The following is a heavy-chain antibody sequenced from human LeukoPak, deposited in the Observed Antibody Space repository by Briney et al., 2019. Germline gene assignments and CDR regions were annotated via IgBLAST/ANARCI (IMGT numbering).Heavy chain of an antibody. D-gene: IGHD6-19*01. CDR2: IKQDGSEK. CDR1: GFTFSSYW. J-gene: IGHJ4*02. V-gene: IGHV3-7*03. CDR3: ASYSSGWYPHFDY. Sequence: PGGSLRLSCAASGFTFSSYWMSWVRQAPGKGLEWVANIKQDGSEKYYVDSVKGRFTISRDNAKNSLYLQMNSLRAEDTAVYYCASYSSGWYPHFDYWGQGTLVTVSS.